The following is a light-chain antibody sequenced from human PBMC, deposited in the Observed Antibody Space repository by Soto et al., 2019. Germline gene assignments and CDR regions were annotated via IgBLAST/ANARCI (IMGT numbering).Light chain of an antibody. J-gene: IGLJ3*02. CDR3: QSYDISLSASV. CDR2: GNS. Sequence: QSVLTQPPSVSGAPGQRVTISCTGSSSNIGAGYDVHWYQQLPGTAPKLLIYGNSNRPSGVPDRFSGSKSGTSASLAITGLKAEDEADYYCQSYDISLSASVFGGGTKLTVL. CDR1: SSNIGAGYD. V-gene: IGLV1-40*01.